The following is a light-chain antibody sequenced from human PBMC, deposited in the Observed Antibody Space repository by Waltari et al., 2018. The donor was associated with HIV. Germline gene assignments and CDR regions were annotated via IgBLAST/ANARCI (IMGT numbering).Light chain of an antibody. J-gene: IGKJ5*01. CDR1: QSVSNY. CDR2: GAS. CDR3: QHRSNWPIT. V-gene: IGKV3-11*01. Sequence: VLTQSPASLVLSPGESASLSCRASQSVSNYLAWYQQKPGQAPGLLIDGASSRATGIQARFSGSGAGTDFTLTISSLEPVDFAVYYCQHRSNWPITVGQGTRLEIK.